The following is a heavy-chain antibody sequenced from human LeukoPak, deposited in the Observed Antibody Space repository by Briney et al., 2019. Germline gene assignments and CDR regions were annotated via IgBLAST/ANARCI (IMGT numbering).Heavy chain of an antibody. CDR1: GFTFSNYS. CDR3: ARLLTP. D-gene: IGHD3-16*01. CDR2: INHSGST. V-gene: IGHV4-34*01. Sequence: PGGSLRLSCAASGFTFSNYSIDWIRQPPGKGLEWIGEINHSGSTNYNPSLKSGVTISLDTSKSQFSLRVRYVTAEDTAVYYCARLLTPWGQGTLVTVSS. J-gene: IGHJ5*02.